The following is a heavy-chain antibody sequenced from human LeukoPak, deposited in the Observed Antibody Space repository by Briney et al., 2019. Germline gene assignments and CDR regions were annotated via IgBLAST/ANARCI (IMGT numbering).Heavy chain of an antibody. CDR2: IYYSGST. J-gene: IGHJ4*02. CDR3: ARGGYDFLAYDY. Sequence: TMPLSLSCTASGSSISSSSYYWGWIRQPPGKGLEWIGSIYYSGSTYYNPSLKSRVTISVDTSKNQFSLKLSSVTAADTAVYYCARGGYDFLAYDYWGQGTLVTVSS. CDR1: GSSISSSSYY. V-gene: IGHV4-39*07. D-gene: IGHD5-12*01.